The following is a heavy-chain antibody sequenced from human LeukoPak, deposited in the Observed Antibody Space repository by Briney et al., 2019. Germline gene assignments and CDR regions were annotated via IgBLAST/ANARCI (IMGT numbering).Heavy chain of an antibody. CDR1: GGSISSSSYY. V-gene: IGHV4-39*01. Sequence: SETLSLTCTVPGGSISSSSYYWGWIRQPPGKGLEWIGSIYYSGSTYYNPSLKSRVTISVDTSKNQFSLKLSSVTAADTAVYYCAGSSGYYYFDYWGQGTLVTVSS. CDR2: IYYSGST. J-gene: IGHJ4*02. D-gene: IGHD3-22*01. CDR3: AGSSGYYYFDY.